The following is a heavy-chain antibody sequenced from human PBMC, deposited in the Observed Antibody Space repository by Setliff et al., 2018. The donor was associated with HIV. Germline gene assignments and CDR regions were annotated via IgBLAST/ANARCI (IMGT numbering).Heavy chain of an antibody. V-gene: IGHV4-38-2*02. CDR3: ARTHSGYFPYYFDY. J-gene: IGHJ4*02. D-gene: IGHD3-22*01. CDR2: IYHSGST. CDR1: GYSISSGYY. Sequence: SETLSLTCTVSGYSISSGYYWGWIRQPPGKGLEWIGSIYHSGSTYYNPSLKSRVTISVDKSRNQFSLKLSSVTAADTAVYYCARTHSGYFPYYFDYWGQGTLVTVSS.